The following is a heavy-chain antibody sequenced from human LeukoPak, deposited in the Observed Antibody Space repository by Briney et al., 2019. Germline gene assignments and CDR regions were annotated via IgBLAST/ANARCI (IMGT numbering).Heavy chain of an antibody. J-gene: IGHJ4*02. CDR1: GASITNSLYY. Sequence: SETLSLTCTVSGASITNSLYYWGWIRQPPGKGLEWIATVYYTGSTYYNPSLKSRVTISIDTSKSHFSLKLSSVTAADMAVYYCARQDFGSGILPGYWGQGTLVTVSS. D-gene: IGHD3-10*01. CDR2: VYYTGST. CDR3: ARQDFGSGILPGY. V-gene: IGHV4-39*01.